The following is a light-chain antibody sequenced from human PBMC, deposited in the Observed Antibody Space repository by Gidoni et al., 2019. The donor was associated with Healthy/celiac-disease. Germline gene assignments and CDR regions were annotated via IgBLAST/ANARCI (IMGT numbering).Light chain of an antibody. V-gene: IGLV3-1*01. CDR2: QDS. J-gene: IGLJ2*01. Sequence: SYELTQPPSVSVSPGQTASITCSEDKSGEKYACWYQQKPGQSPVLVIEQDSKRPSGIPERFSGSNSGNTATLTISGTQAMDEADYYCQAWDSSTGVVFGGGTKLTVL. CDR1: KSGEKY. CDR3: QAWDSSTGVV.